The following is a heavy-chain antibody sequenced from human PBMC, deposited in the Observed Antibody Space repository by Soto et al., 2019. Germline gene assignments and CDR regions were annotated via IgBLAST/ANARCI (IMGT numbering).Heavy chain of an antibody. J-gene: IGHJ5*02. V-gene: IGHV4-39*01. Sequence: PSETLSVTCTVSGGSISSSSYYWGWIRQPPGKGLEWIGSIYYSGSTYYNPSLKSRVTISVDTSKNQFSLKLSSVTAADTAVYYCASRFGDDFWSGYYLGFDPWGQGTLVTVSS. CDR2: IYYSGST. CDR1: GGSISSSSYY. CDR3: ASRFGDDFWSGYYLGFDP. D-gene: IGHD3-3*01.